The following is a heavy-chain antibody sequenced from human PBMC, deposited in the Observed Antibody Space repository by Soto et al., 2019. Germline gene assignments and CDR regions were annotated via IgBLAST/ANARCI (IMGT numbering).Heavy chain of an antibody. V-gene: IGHV3-33*01. D-gene: IGHD3-10*01. CDR1: GFTFSSYG. J-gene: IGHJ5*02. Sequence: QVQLVESGGGVVQPGRSLRLSCAASGFTFSSYGMHWVRQAPGKGLEWVAVIWYDGSNKYYADSVKGRFTISRDNSKNTLYLQMNSLRAEDTAVYYCAREVAPHRGWFDPWGQGTLVTVSS. CDR3: AREVAPHRGWFDP. CDR2: IWYDGSNK.